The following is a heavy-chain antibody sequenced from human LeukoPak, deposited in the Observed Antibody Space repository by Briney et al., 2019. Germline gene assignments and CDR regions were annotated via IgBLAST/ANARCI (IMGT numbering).Heavy chain of an antibody. CDR1: GYTFTSYG. Sequence: EASVKVSCKASGYTFTSYGISWVRQAPGQGLEWMGWISAYNGNTNYAQKLQGRVTMTTDTSTSTAYMELRSLRSDDTAVYYCARVFEQFAGKGQTRPNWFDPWGQGTLVTVSS. D-gene: IGHD6-6*01. CDR2: ISAYNGNT. CDR3: ARVFEQFAGKGQTRPNWFDP. V-gene: IGHV1-18*01. J-gene: IGHJ5*02.